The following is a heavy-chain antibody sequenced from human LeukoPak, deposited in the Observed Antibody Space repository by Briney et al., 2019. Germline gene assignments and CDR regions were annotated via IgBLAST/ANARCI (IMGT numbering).Heavy chain of an antibody. D-gene: IGHD3-22*01. CDR2: IYYSGST. CDR3: ARAGYYDSSGYSLLPLFDY. V-gene: IGHV4-59*12. CDR1: GGSISSYY. J-gene: IGHJ4*02. Sequence: SETLSLTCTVSGGSISSYYWSWIRQPPGKGLEWIGYIYYSGSTNYNPSLKSRVTISVDTSKNQFSLKLSSVTAADTAVYYCARAGYYDSSGYSLLPLFDYWGQGTLVTVSS.